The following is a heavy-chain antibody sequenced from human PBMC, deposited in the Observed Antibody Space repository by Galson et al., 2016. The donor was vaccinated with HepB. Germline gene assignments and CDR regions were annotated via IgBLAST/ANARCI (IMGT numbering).Heavy chain of an antibody. CDR2: ISYSGST. J-gene: IGHJ6*02. Sequence: TLSLTCSVTGASISSTGYYWTWIRRHPGKGLEWFGHISYSGSTDYNPSLKSRLTISVDTSKSQFSLKLNSVTAADTAVYYCARETVVNYNYYGVDVWGQGTTVTVSS. V-gene: IGHV4-31*03. CDR1: GASISSTGYY. CDR3: ARETVVNYNYYGVDV. D-gene: IGHD3-22*01.